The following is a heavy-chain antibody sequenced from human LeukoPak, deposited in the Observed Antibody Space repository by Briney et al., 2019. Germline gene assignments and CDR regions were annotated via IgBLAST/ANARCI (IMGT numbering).Heavy chain of an antibody. D-gene: IGHD5-24*01. CDR3: AKDSRDYNFRTGYYFDY. CDR2: ISGSDGST. CDR1: GFTFSTNA. J-gene: IGHJ4*02. V-gene: IGHV3-23*01. Sequence: GGSLRLSCLTSGFTFSTNAMSWVRQAPGKGLEWVSAISGSDGSTYYADSVKGRFTISRDNSKNTLDLQMNSLRAEDTAIYYCAKDSRDYNFRTGYYFDYWGQGTLVTVSS.